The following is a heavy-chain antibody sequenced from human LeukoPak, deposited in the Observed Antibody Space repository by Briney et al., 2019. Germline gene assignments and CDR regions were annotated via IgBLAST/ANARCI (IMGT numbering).Heavy chain of an antibody. CDR3: ARVKTVVVVAATHPHGYYYYGMDV. J-gene: IGHJ6*02. D-gene: IGHD2-15*01. Sequence: GGSLRLSCAASGFSFSSHGLHWVRQAPGKGLEWVAVIWYDGSEKNYADSVKGRFTISRDNSKNTLYLQMNSLRADDAAVYYCARVKTVVVVAATHPHGYYYYGMDVWGQGTTVTVSS. CDR2: IWYDGSEK. CDR1: GFSFSSHG. V-gene: IGHV3-33*01.